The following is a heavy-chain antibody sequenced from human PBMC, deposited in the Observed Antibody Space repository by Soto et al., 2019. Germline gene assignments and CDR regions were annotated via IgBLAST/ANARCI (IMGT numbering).Heavy chain of an antibody. D-gene: IGHD2-2*01. J-gene: IGHJ4*02. Sequence: ASVKVSCKASGYTFTSYAMHWVRQAPGQRLEWMGWINAGNGNTKYSQKFQGRVTITRDTSASTAYMELSSLRSEDTAVYYCARVEYQLLWGWANWFDYWGQGTLVTVSS. CDR3: ARVEYQLLWGWANWFDY. V-gene: IGHV1-3*01. CDR1: GYTFTSYA. CDR2: INAGNGNT.